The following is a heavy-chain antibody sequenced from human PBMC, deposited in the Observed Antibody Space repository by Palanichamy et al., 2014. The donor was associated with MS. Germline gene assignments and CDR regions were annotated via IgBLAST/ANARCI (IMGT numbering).Heavy chain of an antibody. Sequence: QITLQESGPALIRPRQTLTLTCTFSGFSLSSPGEGVGWTRQPPGKAPEWLAVIYWDDYNHHNPSLRNRLTITRDTSKNQVVLTMTNMDPADTASYFCARREWALTRGGAFDIWGQGTLVTVST. CDR2: IYWDDYN. J-gene: IGHJ3*02. CDR1: GFSLSSPGEG. V-gene: IGHV2-5*02. D-gene: IGHD3-10*01. CDR3: ARREWALTRGGAFDI.